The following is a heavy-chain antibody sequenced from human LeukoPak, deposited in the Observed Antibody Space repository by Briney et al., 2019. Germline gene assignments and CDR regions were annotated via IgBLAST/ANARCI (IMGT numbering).Heavy chain of an antibody. CDR2: IYWDDDK. CDR3: AHSRGLAVAGYFDY. J-gene: IGHJ4*02. Sequence: SGPTLVKPTQTLTLTCTFSGFSLRTRGVGVGWVRQPPGKALEWLSLIYWDDDKRYSPSLKSRLTITKDTSKTQVVLTMTNMDPVDTATYYCAHSRGLAVAGYFDYWGQGTLVTVSS. CDR1: GFSLRTRGVG. D-gene: IGHD6-19*01. V-gene: IGHV2-5*02.